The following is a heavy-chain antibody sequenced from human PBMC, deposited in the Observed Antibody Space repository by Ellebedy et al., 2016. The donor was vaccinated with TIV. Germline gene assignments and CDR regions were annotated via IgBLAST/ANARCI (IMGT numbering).Heavy chain of an antibody. V-gene: IGHV4-39*07. Sequence: MPGGSLRLSCSVSGGSVSSTRYYWAWIRQPPGKGLEYIGSVYYSGSPYYNPSFKSRVTISVDTSKNQFSLNLSSVTAADTAVYYCARDPALPRGRFDPWGQGTLVTVSS. CDR2: VYYSGSP. CDR3: ARDPALPRGRFDP. J-gene: IGHJ5*02. CDR1: GGSVSSTRYY.